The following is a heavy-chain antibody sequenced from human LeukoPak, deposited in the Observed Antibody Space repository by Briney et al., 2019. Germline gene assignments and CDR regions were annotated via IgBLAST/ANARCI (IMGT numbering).Heavy chain of an antibody. J-gene: IGHJ4*02. D-gene: IGHD5-12*01. Sequence: ASVKVSCKAFGYSLTNYYVHWVRQAPGQGLEWMGEINPSGGSTSYAQKFQGRITETRDTYTNTVYMDLSSLRSEYTATYYCARGAPTTRIGAGRFDYWGQGSLLTVAS. CDR2: INPSGGST. CDR1: GYSLTNYY. CDR3: ARGAPTTRIGAGRFDY. V-gene: IGHV1-46*01.